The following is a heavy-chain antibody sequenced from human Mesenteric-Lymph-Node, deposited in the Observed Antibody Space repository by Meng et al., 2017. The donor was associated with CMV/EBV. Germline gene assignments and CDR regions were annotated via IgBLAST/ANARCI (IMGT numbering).Heavy chain of an antibody. J-gene: IGHJ4*02. V-gene: IGHV3-30*02. CDR2: IGYDGSDK. CDR3: AKQASGGYTYESYYFDH. Sequence: GESLKISCAASGFTFSSYGMHWVRQAPGKGLEWVAFIGYDGSDKYYADSVKGRFTISRDNSKNTLYLQVNTLRAEDTAVYYCAKQASGGYTYESYYFDHWGQGTLVTVSS. CDR1: GFTFSSYG. D-gene: IGHD3-16*01.